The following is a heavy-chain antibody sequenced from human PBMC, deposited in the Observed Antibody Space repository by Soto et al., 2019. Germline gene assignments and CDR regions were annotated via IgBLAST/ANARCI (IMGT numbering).Heavy chain of an antibody. CDR3: AIIIPDYDFWSGYYHFDY. CDR2: ISYSGRT. CDR1: GGSISSGGYY. J-gene: IGHJ4*02. V-gene: IGHV4-31*03. D-gene: IGHD3-3*01. Sequence: QVQLQESGPGLVKPSQTLSLTCTVSGGSISSGGYYWSWIRQHPGKGLEWIGYISYSGRTYYNPSLKCRVTTSVDTSKKQSSLKLSSVTAADTAVYYCAIIIPDYDFWSGYYHFDYWGQGTLVTVSS.